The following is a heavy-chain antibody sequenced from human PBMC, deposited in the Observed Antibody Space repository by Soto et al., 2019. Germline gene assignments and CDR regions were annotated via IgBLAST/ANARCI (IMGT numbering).Heavy chain of an antibody. CDR1: GGTFSNSA. J-gene: IGHJ5*02. V-gene: IGHV1-69*13. CDR2: FNPIFGAP. D-gene: IGHD1-7*01. Sequence: ASVKVSCKASGGTFSNSAIYWVRQAPGQGLVWMGGFNPIFGAPYYAQTFQGRVTITADESTGTVYMGLSSLRSEDTAVYYCAVGNSTTYNWFDPWGQGTLVTVSS. CDR3: AVGNSTTYNWFDP.